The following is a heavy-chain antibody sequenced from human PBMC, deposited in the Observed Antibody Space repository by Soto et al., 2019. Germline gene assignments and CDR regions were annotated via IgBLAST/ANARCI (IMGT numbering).Heavy chain of an antibody. CDR1: GFTFSSYG. Sequence: GGSLRLSCAASGFTFSSYGMHWVRQAPGKGLEWVAVIWYDGSNKYYADSVKGRFTISRDNSKNTLYLQMNSLRAEDTAVYYCAREHPQYGSGRLGRNDAFDIWGQGTMVTVSS. CDR3: AREHPQYGSGRLGRNDAFDI. J-gene: IGHJ3*02. D-gene: IGHD3-10*01. CDR2: IWYDGSNK. V-gene: IGHV3-33*01.